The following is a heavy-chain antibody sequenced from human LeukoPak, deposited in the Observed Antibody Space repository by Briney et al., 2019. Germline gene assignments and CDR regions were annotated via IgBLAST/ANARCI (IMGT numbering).Heavy chain of an antibody. J-gene: IGHJ4*02. V-gene: IGHV1-69*05. CDR3: ARDVYLYYDSSGYLN. CDR2: IIPIFGTA. CDR1: GGTFSSYA. D-gene: IGHD3-22*01. Sequence: SVKVSCKASGGTFSSYAISWVRQAPGQGVEWMGRIIPIFGTANYAQKFQGRVTITTDESTSTAYMELSSLRSEDTAVYYCARDVYLYYDSSGYLNWGQGTLVTVSS.